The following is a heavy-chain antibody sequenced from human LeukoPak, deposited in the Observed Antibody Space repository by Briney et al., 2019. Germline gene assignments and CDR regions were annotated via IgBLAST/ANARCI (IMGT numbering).Heavy chain of an antibody. J-gene: IGHJ6*03. CDR3: ARGPQSRYYYYMDV. CDR1: GGTFSSYA. Sequence: SVKLSCKASGGTFSSYAISWVRQAPGQGLEWMGGIIPIFGSANYAQKFQGRVTITTDESTSTDYMELRSLRSEDTAVYYCARGPQSRYYYYMDVWGKGSTVTVSS. V-gene: IGHV1-69*05. CDR2: IIPIFGSA.